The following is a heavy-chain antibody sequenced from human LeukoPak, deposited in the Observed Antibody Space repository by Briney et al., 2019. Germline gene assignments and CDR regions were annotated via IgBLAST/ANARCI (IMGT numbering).Heavy chain of an antibody. Sequence: ASVKVSCKASGCTFSSYAISWVRQAPGQGLEWMGGIIPIFGTANYAQKFQGRVTITADESTSTAYMELSSLRSEDTAVYYCARAISGKYYFDYWGQGTLVTVSS. J-gene: IGHJ4*02. V-gene: IGHV1-69*13. CDR3: ARAISGKYYFDY. D-gene: IGHD2-21*01. CDR1: GCTFSSYA. CDR2: IIPIFGTA.